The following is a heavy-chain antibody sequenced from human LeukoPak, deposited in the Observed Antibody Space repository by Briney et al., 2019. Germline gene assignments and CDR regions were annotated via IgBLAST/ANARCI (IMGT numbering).Heavy chain of an antibody. J-gene: IGHJ3*02. CDR3: ARFRHHDAFGI. V-gene: IGHV4-34*01. CDR2: INHSGST. Sequence: SETLSLTCAVYGGSFSGYYWSWIRQPPGKGLXXIGEINHSGSTNYNPSLKSRVTISVDTSKNQFSLKLSSVTAADTAVYYCARFRHHDAFGIWGQGTMVTVSS. D-gene: IGHD3-10*01. CDR1: GGSFSGYY.